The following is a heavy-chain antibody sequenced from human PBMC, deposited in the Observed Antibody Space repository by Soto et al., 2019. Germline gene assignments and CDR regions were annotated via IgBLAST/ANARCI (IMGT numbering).Heavy chain of an antibody. CDR1: GYIFTTYW. CDR2: IYPGDSDT. J-gene: IGHJ4*02. Sequence: VESLKISCKGSGYIFTTYWICCFLQMPGKVLEWMGIIYPGDSDTRYSPSFQGQVTISADKYISTAYLQWSSLKASDTAMYYCARKDSSSAFDYWGQGTLVTVSS. CDR3: ARKDSSSAFDY. V-gene: IGHV5-51*01. D-gene: IGHD3-22*01.